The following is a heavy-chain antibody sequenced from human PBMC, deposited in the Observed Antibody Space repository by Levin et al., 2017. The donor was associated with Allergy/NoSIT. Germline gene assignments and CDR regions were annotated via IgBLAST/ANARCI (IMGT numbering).Heavy chain of an antibody. CDR3: ALGSSGYYYHGWFDP. Sequence: SVKVSCKASGGTFSSYAISWVRQAPGQGLEWMGGIIPIFGTANYAQKFQGRVTITADESTSTAYMELSSLRSEDTAVYYCALGSSGYYYHGWFDPWGQGTLVTVSS. CDR2: IIPIFGTA. D-gene: IGHD3-22*01. J-gene: IGHJ5*02. CDR1: GGTFSSYA. V-gene: IGHV1-69*13.